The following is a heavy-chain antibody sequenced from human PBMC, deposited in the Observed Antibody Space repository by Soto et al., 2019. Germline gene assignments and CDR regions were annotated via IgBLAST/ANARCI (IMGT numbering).Heavy chain of an antibody. J-gene: IGHJ4*02. CDR3: AKDQGYCSGGTCYYFDS. D-gene: IGHD2-15*01. CDR1: GFTFDDYA. Sequence: EVQLVESGGGLVQPGRSLRLSCAASGFTFDDYAMHWVRQAPGKGLEWVSGISWNSGSIAYADSVKGRFTISRDNAKNSLYLKMNSLRAEDTTMYYCAKDQGYCSGGTCYYFDSWGQGTRDSVSS. CDR2: ISWNSGSI. V-gene: IGHV3-9*01.